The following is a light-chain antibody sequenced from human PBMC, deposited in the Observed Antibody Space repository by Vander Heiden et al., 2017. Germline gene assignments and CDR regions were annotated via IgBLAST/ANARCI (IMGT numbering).Light chain of an antibody. CDR1: QGISSY. Sequence: IQLTQSPSSLSASVGDRVTITCRASQGISSYLAWYQQKPGKAPKLLIYAASTLQSGVPSWFSGSGSGTDFTLTISSLQPEDFATYYCQQLNSYLPLTFGGGTKVEIK. J-gene: IGKJ4*01. CDR2: AAS. V-gene: IGKV1-9*01. CDR3: QQLNSYLPLT.